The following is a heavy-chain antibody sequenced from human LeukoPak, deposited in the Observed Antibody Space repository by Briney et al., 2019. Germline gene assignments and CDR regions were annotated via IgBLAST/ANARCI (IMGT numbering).Heavy chain of an antibody. Sequence: SETLSLTCGVSGVSFDDYYWSWVRQTPGKGLEWLGEINHSGYTNDSPSLKSRVTLSIDTSRKQFSLNLRSVTVADAGIYYCTRMATGHDYWGQGTLVTVSS. V-gene: IGHV4-34*01. CDR1: GVSFDDYY. J-gene: IGHJ4*02. CDR2: INHSGYT. D-gene: IGHD5-12*01. CDR3: TRMATGHDY.